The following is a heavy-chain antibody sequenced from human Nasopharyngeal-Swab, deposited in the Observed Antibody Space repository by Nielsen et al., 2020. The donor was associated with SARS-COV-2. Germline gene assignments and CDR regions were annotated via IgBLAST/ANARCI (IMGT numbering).Heavy chain of an antibody. Sequence: SETLSLTCAVYGGSFSGYYWSWIRQPPGKGLEWIGETNHSGSTNYNPSLKSRVTISVDTSKNQFSLKLSSVTAADTAVYYCARGGLGVVTHDAFDIWGQGTMVTVSS. CDR3: ARGGLGVVTHDAFDI. CDR2: TNHSGST. D-gene: IGHD3-3*01. J-gene: IGHJ3*02. CDR1: GGSFSGYY. V-gene: IGHV4-34*01.